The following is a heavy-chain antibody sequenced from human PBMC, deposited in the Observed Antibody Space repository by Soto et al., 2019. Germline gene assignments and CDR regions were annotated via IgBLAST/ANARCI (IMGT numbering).Heavy chain of an antibody. J-gene: IGHJ4*02. CDR2: ISYSGST. CDR1: GASISGYY. CDR3: VRSFSGGWPYFDY. Sequence: SETLSLTCTVSGASISGYYWSWIRQPPGKGLEWIGYISYSGSTDYNPSLKSRVIISEDTSKNQFSLKLTSVTTADAAVYYCVRSFSGGWPYFDYWGQGTLVTVSS. D-gene: IGHD1-26*01. V-gene: IGHV4-59*01.